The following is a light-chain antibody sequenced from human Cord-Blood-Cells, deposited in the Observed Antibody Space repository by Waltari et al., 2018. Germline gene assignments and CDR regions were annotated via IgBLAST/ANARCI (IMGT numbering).Light chain of an antibody. CDR2: DVS. Sequence: QSALTQPRSVSGSPGQSVTISCTGTSSDVGGYHYVSWYQQDPGKAPKLMIYDVSKRPSGVPDRFSGSKSGNTASLTISGLQAEDEADYYCCSYAGSYTFVVFGGGTKLTVL. CDR1: SSDVGGYHY. J-gene: IGLJ2*01. V-gene: IGLV2-11*01. CDR3: CSYAGSYTFVV.